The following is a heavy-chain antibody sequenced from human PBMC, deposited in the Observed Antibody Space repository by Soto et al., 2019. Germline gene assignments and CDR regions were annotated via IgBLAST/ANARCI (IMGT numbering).Heavy chain of an antibody. CDR2: ISSSGSTI. V-gene: IGHV3-48*03. D-gene: IGHD3-16*01. Sequence: EMQLVESGGGLVQPGGSLRLSCAASGFTFSSYEMNWVRQAPGKGLEWGSYISSSGSTIYYADSVKGRFTISRDNAKNSLYLQMNSLRAEDTAVYYCARVSGWRIGGFGGAFDIWGQGTMVTVSS. J-gene: IGHJ3*02. CDR3: ARVSGWRIGGFGGAFDI. CDR1: GFTFSSYE.